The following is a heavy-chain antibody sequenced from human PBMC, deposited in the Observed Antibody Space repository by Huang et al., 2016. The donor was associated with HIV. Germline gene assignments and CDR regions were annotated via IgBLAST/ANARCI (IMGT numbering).Heavy chain of an antibody. V-gene: IGHV3-74*02. CDR3: VRAREKGYDFWSGYRY. Sequence: EVELAESGGGSVRPGQSLRLSCVGFGFIFRDYWMHWVRQIPGKGLMWVARIESDGSSTSYADSVKGRFTIYRDNARNTVYLQMSSLRVDDTAVYYCVRAREKGYDFWSGYRYWGQGAQVTVSS. CDR2: IESDGSST. J-gene: IGHJ4*01. CDR1: GFIFRDYW. D-gene: IGHD3-3*01.